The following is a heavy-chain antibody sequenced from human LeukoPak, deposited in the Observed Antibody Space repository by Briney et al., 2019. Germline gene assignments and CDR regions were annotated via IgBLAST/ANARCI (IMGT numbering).Heavy chain of an antibody. D-gene: IGHD3-10*01. Sequence: SGPTLVNPTQTLTLTCTFSGFSLSTTGVGVGWIRQPPGKALEWLALIYWDDDKRYSPSQKSRLTITKDTSKNHVVLTMTNMDPVDTATYYCAHSIVRGRSPPFDYWGQGTLVTVSS. V-gene: IGHV2-5*02. J-gene: IGHJ4*02. CDR2: IYWDDDK. CDR3: AHSIVRGRSPPFDY. CDR1: GFSLSTTGVG.